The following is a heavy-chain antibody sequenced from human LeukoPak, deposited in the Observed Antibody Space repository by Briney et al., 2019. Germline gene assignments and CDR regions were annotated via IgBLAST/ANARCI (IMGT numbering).Heavy chain of an antibody. D-gene: IGHD1-26*01. CDR2: IYYSGST. J-gene: IGHJ6*02. V-gene: IGHV4-59*01. Sequence: PSETLSLTCTVSGVSISSYYWSWIRQPPGKGLEWIGYIYYSGSTNYNPSLKSRVTISVATSKNQFSLKLSSVTAADTAVYYCARVGGTNYYYYGMDVWGQGTTVTVSS. CDR1: GVSISSYY. CDR3: ARVGGTNYYYYGMDV.